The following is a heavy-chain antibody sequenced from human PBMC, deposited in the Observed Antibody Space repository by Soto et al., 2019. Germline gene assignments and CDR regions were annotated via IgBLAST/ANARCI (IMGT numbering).Heavy chain of an antibody. D-gene: IGHD3-22*01. CDR3: ARGYYETGSGHSNPFDI. Sequence: PXGTLTLTCTVSGASISSSYWSWIRQSPEKGLEWIGYVYYTGSTNYNPSLKSRVTISLDTSRNQFSLKLNSVTAADTAVYFCARGYYETGSGHSNPFDIWGQGTMVTVSS. CDR1: GASISSSY. V-gene: IGHV4-59*01. CDR2: VYYTGST. J-gene: IGHJ3*02.